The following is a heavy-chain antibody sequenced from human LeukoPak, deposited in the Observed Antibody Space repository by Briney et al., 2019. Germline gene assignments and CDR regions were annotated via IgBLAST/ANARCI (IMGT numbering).Heavy chain of an antibody. CDR3: ARCLELMRNFDG. V-gene: IGHV3-7*01. CDR2: IKQDGSEK. J-gene: IGHJ4*02. Sequence: GGPLRLSCVGSGFTFSDYWMSWVRQAPGKGMEWVANIKQDGSEKDYVDALKGRFTISRDNAKNSMYLQMNSLRAEDTAVYYCARCLELMRNFDGWGQGTLVTVSS. CDR1: GFTFSDYW. D-gene: IGHD5/OR15-5a*01.